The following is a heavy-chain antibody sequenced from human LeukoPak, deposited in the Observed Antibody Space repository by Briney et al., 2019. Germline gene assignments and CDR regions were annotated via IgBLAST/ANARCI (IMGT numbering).Heavy chain of an antibody. V-gene: IGHV4-39*01. CDR2: IYYSGST. Sequence: SETLSLTCTVSGASISSSSSCWGWLRQPPGKGLEWIGSIYYSGSTYYNPSLKSRVTISADTSKNQFSLKLSSVTAADTPEYYCTRLGVDYWGQGTLVTVSS. CDR1: GASISSSSSC. D-gene: IGHD3-10*01. J-gene: IGHJ4*02. CDR3: TRLGVDY.